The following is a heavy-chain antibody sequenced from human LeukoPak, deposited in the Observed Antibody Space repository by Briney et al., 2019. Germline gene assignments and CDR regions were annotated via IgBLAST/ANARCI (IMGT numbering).Heavy chain of an antibody. D-gene: IGHD6-13*01. V-gene: IGHV5-51*01. CDR3: ARGGVYSSSWYDWFDP. CDR2: IYPGDSDT. J-gene: IGHJ5*02. CDR1: GYSFTKDW. Sequence: GESLKISCKGSGYSFTKDWIGWVRQMPGKGLEWMGIIYPGDSDTRYSPSFQGQVTISADKSISTAYLQWSSLKASDTAMYYCARGGVYSSSWYDWFDPWGQGTLVTVSS.